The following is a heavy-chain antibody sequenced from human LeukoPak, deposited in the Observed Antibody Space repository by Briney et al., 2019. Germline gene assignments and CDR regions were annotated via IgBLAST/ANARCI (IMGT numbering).Heavy chain of an antibody. J-gene: IGHJ6*01. CDR1: GYTFTGDY. D-gene: IGHD6-19*01. CDR3: ARSRYSSGEYYGMLV. Sequence: VASVKVSCMDSGYTFTGDYMHWVRQAPGQGLEWMGWINPNSGGTNYAQKFQGRVTMTRDTSISTAYMELSRLRSDNTAVYYCARSRYSSGEYYGMLVCGQATTVTVSS. CDR2: INPNSGGT. V-gene: IGHV1-2*02.